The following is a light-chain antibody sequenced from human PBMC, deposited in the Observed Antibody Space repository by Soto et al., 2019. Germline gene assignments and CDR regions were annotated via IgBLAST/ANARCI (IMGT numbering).Light chain of an antibody. CDR1: QSISTW. CDR3: QQYNSYLYT. J-gene: IGKJ2*01. V-gene: IGKV1-5*01. CDR2: DAS. Sequence: DIQMTQSPSTLSASVGDRDTITCRASQSISTWLAWYQQNPGKAPKLLIYDASRLESGVPSRFSGSGSGTEFTLTISSLQPDDFATYFCQQYNSYLYTFGQGTKLQIK.